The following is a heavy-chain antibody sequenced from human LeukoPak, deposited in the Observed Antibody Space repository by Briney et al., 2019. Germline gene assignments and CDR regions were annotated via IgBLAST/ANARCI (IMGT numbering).Heavy chain of an antibody. D-gene: IGHD3-22*01. CDR3: ARAATLGGHYYDSSGYYYY. CDR2: IIPIFGTA. Sequence: ASVKVSCKASGGTFSSYAISWVRQAPGQGLEWMGGIIPIFGTANYAQKFQGRVTITADKSTSTAYMELSSLRSEDTAVYYCARAATLGGHYYDSSGYYYYWGQGTLVTVSS. CDR1: GGTFSSYA. V-gene: IGHV1-69*06. J-gene: IGHJ4*02.